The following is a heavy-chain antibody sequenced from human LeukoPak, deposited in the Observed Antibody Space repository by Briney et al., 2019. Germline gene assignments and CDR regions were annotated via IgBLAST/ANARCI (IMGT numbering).Heavy chain of an antibody. CDR3: ARDPDYYDPGY. CDR1: GYSISSGYY. V-gene: IGHV4-38-2*02. CDR2: IYHSGST. D-gene: IGHD3-22*01. J-gene: IGHJ4*02. Sequence: SETLSLTCTVSGYSISSGYYWAWIRQPPGKGLEWIGSIYHSGSTYYNPSLKSRVTISIDTSKSQFSLNLSSVTAADTAVYFCARDPDYYDPGYWGQGTLVTVSS.